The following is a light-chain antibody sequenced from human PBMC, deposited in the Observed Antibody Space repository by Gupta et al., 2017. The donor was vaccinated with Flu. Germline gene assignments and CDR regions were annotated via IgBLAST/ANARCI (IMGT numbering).Light chain of an antibody. CDR1: SSNIGAGYD. CDR2: GNS. V-gene: IGLV1-40*01. CDR3: QSYDSSLSGVV. J-gene: IGLJ2*01. Sequence: QSVLPQPPSVSGAPGRRVTIACTGRSSNIGAGYDVHWYQQLPRTAPKLLIYGNSNRPSGVPDRFSGSKSGTSASLAITGLQAEDEADYYCQSYDSSLSGVVFGGGTKLTVL.